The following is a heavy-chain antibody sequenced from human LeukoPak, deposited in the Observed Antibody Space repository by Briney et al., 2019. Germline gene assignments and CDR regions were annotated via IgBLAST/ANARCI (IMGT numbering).Heavy chain of an antibody. Sequence: SVKVSCKASGYTFTSYGISWVRQAPGQGLEWMGGIIPIFGTANYAQKFQGRVTITADKSTSTAYMELSSLRSEDTAVYYCASASMTTVTIDAFDIWGQGTMVTVSS. V-gene: IGHV1-69*06. CDR2: IIPIFGTA. CDR1: GYTFTSYG. CDR3: ASASMTTVTIDAFDI. J-gene: IGHJ3*02. D-gene: IGHD4-17*01.